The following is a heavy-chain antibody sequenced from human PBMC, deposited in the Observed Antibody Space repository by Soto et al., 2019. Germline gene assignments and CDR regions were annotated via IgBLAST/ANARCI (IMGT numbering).Heavy chain of an antibody. D-gene: IGHD6-19*01. J-gene: IGHJ4*02. CDR2: INGDGSST. Sequence: EVQLVESGGGSIKPGGSLRLSCAGSGFTFSGYWMHWVRQAPGKGLVWVSRINGDGSSTSYADSAKGRFTISRDNAKKTLYLQMNSVGAEDMALYYWARDYGSSGCPWYWGQGTMVSVSS. CDR1: GFTFSGYW. V-gene: IGHV3-74*01. CDR3: ARDYGSSGCPWY.